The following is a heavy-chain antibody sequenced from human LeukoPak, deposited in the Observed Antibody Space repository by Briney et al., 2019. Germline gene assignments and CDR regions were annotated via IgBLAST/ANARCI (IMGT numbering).Heavy chain of an antibody. CDR1: GGTFSSYA. V-gene: IGHV1-69*04. J-gene: IGHJ5*02. CDR2: IIPILGIA. Sequence: SVKVSCKASGGTFSSYAISWVRQAPGQGLEWMGRIIPILGIANYAQKFQGRVTITADKSTSTAYMELSSLRSEDTAVYYCAGELSGYYSWFDPWGQGTLVTVSS. D-gene: IGHD3-3*01. CDR3: AGELSGYYSWFDP.